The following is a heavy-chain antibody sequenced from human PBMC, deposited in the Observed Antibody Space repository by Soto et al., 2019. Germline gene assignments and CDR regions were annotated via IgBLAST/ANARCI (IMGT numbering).Heavy chain of an antibody. CDR2: ISYDGSNK. CDR3: ARDGDIQYGGYYYYYGMDV. Sequence: QVQLVESGGGVVQPGRSLRLSCAASGFTFSSYAMHCVRQAPGKGLEWVAVISYDGSNKYYADSVKGRFTISRDNSKNTLYLQMNSLRAEDTAVYYCARDGDIQYGGYYYYYGMDVWGQGTTVTVSS. V-gene: IGHV3-30-3*01. D-gene: IGHD4-4*01. CDR1: GFTFSSYA. J-gene: IGHJ6*02.